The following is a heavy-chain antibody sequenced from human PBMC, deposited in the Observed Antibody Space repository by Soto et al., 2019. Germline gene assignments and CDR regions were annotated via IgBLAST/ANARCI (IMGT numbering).Heavy chain of an antibody. V-gene: IGHV4-31*03. J-gene: IGHJ4*02. CDR1: GGSISSGGYY. CDR2: IYYSGST. D-gene: IGHD3-3*01. Sequence: QVQLQESGPGLVKPSQTLSLTCTVSGGSISSGGYYWSWIRQHPGKGLEWIGYIYYSGSTYYNPSLKSRVTISVDTSKNQFSLKLSSVTAADTAVYYCARTYVPNYDFWSGYYTGFVYWGQGTLVTVSS. CDR3: ARTYVPNYDFWSGYYTGFVY.